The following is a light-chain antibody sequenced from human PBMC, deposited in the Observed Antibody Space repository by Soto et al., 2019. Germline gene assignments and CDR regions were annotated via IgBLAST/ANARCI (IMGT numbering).Light chain of an antibody. CDR2: VAS. Sequence: EIVMTQSPVTLSASPGERVTLSCRASQSVNINLAWYQQRHGQAPRVLIYVASNRASGIPDKFRGSGSGTDFTLTISSLEPDDFALYFCQQYKDWPPLTFGGGTRVEIK. CDR1: QSVNIN. J-gene: IGKJ4*01. V-gene: IGKV3D-15*01. CDR3: QQYKDWPPLT.